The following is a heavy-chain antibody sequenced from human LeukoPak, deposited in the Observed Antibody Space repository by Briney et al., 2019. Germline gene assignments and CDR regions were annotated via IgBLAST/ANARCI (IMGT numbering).Heavy chain of an antibody. CDR2: ISYDGSNK. J-gene: IGHJ4*02. Sequence: GRSLRLSCTASGFTFSSYGIHWVRQAAGKGLEWVAFISYDGSNKFYTGSVKGRFTISRDNSKNTLYLQMNSLRTEDTAVLYCAKDMTPYKYGSGAFDYSGQGTLVTVSS. D-gene: IGHD3-10*01. CDR3: AKDMTPYKYGSGAFDY. V-gene: IGHV3-30*18. CDR1: GFTFSSYG.